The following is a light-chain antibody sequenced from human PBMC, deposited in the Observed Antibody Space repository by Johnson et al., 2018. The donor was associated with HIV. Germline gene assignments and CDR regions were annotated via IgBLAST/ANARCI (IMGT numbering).Light chain of an antibody. CDR1: SSNVGSSF. CDR3: GTWDSSLSAGI. CDR2: DNN. J-gene: IGLJ1*01. V-gene: IGLV1-51*01. Sequence: LTQPPSVSAAPGQTVTISCSGSSSNVGSSFVSWYRQVPGTAPKLLIYDNNKRPSGIPGRFSGSKSGPSATLGITGLQTGDEADDYCGTWDSSLSAGIFGTGTKVTVL.